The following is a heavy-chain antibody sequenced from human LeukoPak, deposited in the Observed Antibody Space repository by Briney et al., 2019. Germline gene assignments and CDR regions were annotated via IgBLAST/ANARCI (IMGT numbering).Heavy chain of an antibody. Sequence: GGSLRLSCAASGFTFSSYSINWVRQAPGKGLEWVSYISSRSNFIYYADSVKGRFTISRDNPTYSVYLQMNSLRAEDTAVYYCARERHCSSTSCYPYYFDYWGQGTLVTVSS. CDR3: ARERHCSSTSCYPYYFDY. V-gene: IGHV3-21*01. D-gene: IGHD2-2*01. CDR2: ISSRSNFI. CDR1: GFTFSSYS. J-gene: IGHJ4*02.